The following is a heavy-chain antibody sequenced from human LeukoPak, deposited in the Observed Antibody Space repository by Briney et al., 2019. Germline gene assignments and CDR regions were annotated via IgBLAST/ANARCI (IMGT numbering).Heavy chain of an antibody. J-gene: IGHJ4*02. CDR2: IYYSGST. CDR1: GGSINSTSYY. D-gene: IGHD6-25*01. Sequence: PSETLSLTCTVFGGSINSTSYYWGWIRQPPGKGLEWLATIYYSGSTYYNPSLKSRVTISVDTSKNQFSLKLSSVTAADTAVYYCARGGSVRTFDYWGQGTLVTVSS. CDR3: ARGGSVRTFDY. V-gene: IGHV4-39*07.